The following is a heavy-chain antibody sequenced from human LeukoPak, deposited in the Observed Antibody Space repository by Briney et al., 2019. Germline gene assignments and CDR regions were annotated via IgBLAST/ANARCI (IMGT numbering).Heavy chain of an antibody. CDR3: AREEVWRVNTDSAEAYYYMDV. Sequence: GASVKVSCKASGGTFSSYAISWVRQAPGQGLEWMGRVIPILGIANYAQKFQGRVTITADKSTSTAYMELSSLRSEDTAVYYCAREEVWRVNTDSAEAYYYMDVWGKGTTVTVSS. J-gene: IGHJ6*03. CDR1: GGTFSSYA. D-gene: IGHD1-14*01. CDR2: VIPILGIA. V-gene: IGHV1-69*04.